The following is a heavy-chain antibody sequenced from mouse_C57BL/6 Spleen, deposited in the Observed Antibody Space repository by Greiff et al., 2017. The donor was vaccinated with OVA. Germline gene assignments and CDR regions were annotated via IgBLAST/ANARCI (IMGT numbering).Heavy chain of an antibody. CDR3: ARSDDSYAMDY. CDR1: GYTFTSYW. CDR2: IDPSDSYT. Sequence: QVQLQQPGAELVMPGASVKLSCKASGYTFTSYWMHWVKQRPGQGLEWIGEIDPSDSYTNYNQKFKGKSTLTVDKSSSTAYMQLSSLTSEDSAVYYCARSDDSYAMDYWGQGTSVTVSS. V-gene: IGHV1-69*01. J-gene: IGHJ4*01.